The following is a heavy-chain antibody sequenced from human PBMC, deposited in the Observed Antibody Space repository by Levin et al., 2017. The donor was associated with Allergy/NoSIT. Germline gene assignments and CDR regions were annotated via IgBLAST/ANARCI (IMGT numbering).Heavy chain of an antibody. D-gene: IGHD2-2*01. V-gene: IGHV3-23*01. CDR3: AKDLSAVPAANYYYAMDV. CDR1: GFTFSSYA. CDR2: TSDSGGST. Sequence: PGESLKISCAASGFTFSSYAMNWVRQAPGKGLEWVSGTSDSGGSTYYADSVKGRFTISRDNSKNTLYLQVNSLRAGDTALYYCAKDLSAVPAANYYYAMDVWGQGTTVTVSS. J-gene: IGHJ6*02.